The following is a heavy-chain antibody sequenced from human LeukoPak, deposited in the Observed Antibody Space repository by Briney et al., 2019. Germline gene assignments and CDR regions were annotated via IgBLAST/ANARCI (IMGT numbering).Heavy chain of an antibody. D-gene: IGHD3-22*01. V-gene: IGHV3-30*01. J-gene: IGHJ4*02. CDR3: ARAGGSGYYLYYFDY. CDR1: GFTFSSYA. CDR2: ISYDGSNK. Sequence: PGGSLRLSCAASGFTFSSYAMHWVRQAPGKGLEWVAVISYDGSNKYYADSVKGRFTISRNNSKNTLYLQMNSLRAEDTAVYYCARAGGSGYYLYYFDYWGQGTLVTVSS.